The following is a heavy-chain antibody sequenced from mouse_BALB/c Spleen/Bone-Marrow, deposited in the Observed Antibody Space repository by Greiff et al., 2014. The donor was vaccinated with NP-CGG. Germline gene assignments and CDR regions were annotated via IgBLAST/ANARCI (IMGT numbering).Heavy chain of an antibody. V-gene: IGHV1S81*02. CDR3: VRYGGPAWFAY. J-gene: IGHJ3*01. CDR2: INPSNGRT. Sequence: VQLQQSGAELVKPGASVRLSCKASGYSFTTYWIHWVKQRPGQGLEWIGEINPSNGRTNYNEKFKSKATLTVDKSSSTAYMQLSSLTSEDSAVYYCVRYGGPAWFAYWGQGTLVTVSA. CDR1: GYSFTTYW. D-gene: IGHD1-1*02.